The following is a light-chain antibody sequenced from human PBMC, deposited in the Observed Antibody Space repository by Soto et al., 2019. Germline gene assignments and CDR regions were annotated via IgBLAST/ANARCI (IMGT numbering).Light chain of an antibody. CDR1: SSDVGAYIF. Sequence: QAARTQPASVSGSPGQSITISCTGTSSDVGAYIFVSWYQQHPGKAPKLMIYDIINRPSGVSNRFSGSKSGNTASLTISGLQAEDEADYYCVSFTTSRSYVFGTGPKVTV. CDR2: DII. CDR3: VSFTTSRSYV. J-gene: IGLJ1*01. V-gene: IGLV2-14*03.